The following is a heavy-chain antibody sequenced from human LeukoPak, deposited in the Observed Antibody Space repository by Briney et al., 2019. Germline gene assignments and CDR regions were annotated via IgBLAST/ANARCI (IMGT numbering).Heavy chain of an antibody. CDR3: AGGSGYFAAPDY. CDR2: ISYDGDTT. D-gene: IGHD3-22*01. V-gene: IGHV3-30-3*01. J-gene: IGHJ4*02. Sequence: GGSLRLSCAASGFTFSSYAMSWARRAPGKGLDWVTIISYDGDTTYYADSVKGRFTISRDNSKNMLYLQMNSLKIEDTAVYYCAGGSGYFAAPDYWGLGTLVTVSS. CDR1: GFTFSSYA.